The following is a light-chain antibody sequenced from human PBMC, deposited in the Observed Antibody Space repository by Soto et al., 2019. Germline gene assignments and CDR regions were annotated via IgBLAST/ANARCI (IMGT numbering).Light chain of an antibody. J-gene: IGKJ3*01. CDR3: QQFHNFPPT. CDR2: DAS. Sequence: DIQMTQSPSSLSPSVGDRVTITCQASQDISNYLNWYQQKPGKPPNLLIYDASTLKSGVPSRFSGSRSGTNFTFTITSLQPEDIATYYCQQFHNFPPTFGPGTKV. CDR1: QDISNY. V-gene: IGKV1-33*01.